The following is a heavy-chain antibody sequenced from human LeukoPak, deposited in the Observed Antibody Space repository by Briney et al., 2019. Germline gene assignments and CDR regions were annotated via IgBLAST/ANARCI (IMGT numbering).Heavy chain of an antibody. CDR1: GFTFNTYA. CDR3: AKGYCGGDCYSDY. Sequence: PGGSLRLSCAASGFTFNTYAMHWVRQAPGKGLEWVAIIWYDGSDKYYADSVRGRFAISRDNSKNTLYLQMNSLRAEDTAVYYCAKGYCGGDCYSDYWGQGTLVTVSS. CDR2: IWYDGSDK. D-gene: IGHD2-21*02. V-gene: IGHV3-33*06. J-gene: IGHJ4*02.